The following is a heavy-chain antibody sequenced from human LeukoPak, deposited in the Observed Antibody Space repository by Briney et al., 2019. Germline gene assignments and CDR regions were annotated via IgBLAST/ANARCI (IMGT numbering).Heavy chain of an antibody. V-gene: IGHV4-39*07. Sequence: PSETLSLTCSVSGGSISSSGHYWGWIRQSPEKGLDRIGSIFSNGNTYYNPSVKSRITISVDTSNNQFSLQLTSVTAAETAVYYCARSATVTTGYFDYWGQGALVTVSS. J-gene: IGHJ4*02. CDR2: IFSNGNT. D-gene: IGHD4-17*01. CDR3: ARSATVTTGYFDY. CDR1: GGSISSSGHY.